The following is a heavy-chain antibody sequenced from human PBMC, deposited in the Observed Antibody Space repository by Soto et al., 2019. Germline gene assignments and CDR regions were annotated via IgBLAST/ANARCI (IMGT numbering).Heavy chain of an antibody. CDR2: ISAYNGNT. Sequence: ASVKVSCKASGYIFSIYGISWVRQAPGQGLEWMGWISAYNGNTNYAQKLQGRVTMTTDTSTSTAYMELRSLRSDDTAVYYCARGLRPTTTVTTELFDYWGQGTLVTVSS. CDR3: ARGLRPTTTVTTELFDY. CDR1: GYIFSIYG. J-gene: IGHJ4*02. D-gene: IGHD4-4*01. V-gene: IGHV1-18*01.